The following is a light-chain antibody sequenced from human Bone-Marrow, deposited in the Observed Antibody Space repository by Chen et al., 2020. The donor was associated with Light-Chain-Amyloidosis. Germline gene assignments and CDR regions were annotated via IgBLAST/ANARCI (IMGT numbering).Light chain of an antibody. J-gene: IGLJ3*02. Sequence: SYVLTQPSSVSVAPGQTATIACGGNNIGSTSVHWYQQTPGQAPLLVVYDDSDRPSGIPERSSGSNSGNTATLPSSRVEAGDEADYYCQVWDRSSDRPVFGGGTKLTVL. CDR2: DDS. V-gene: IGLV3-21*02. CDR3: QVWDRSSDRPV. CDR1: NIGSTS.